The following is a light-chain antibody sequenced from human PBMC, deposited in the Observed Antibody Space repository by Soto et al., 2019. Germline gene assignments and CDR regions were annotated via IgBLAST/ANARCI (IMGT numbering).Light chain of an antibody. J-gene: IGLJ1*01. CDR2: DVS. V-gene: IGLV2-11*01. Sequence: QSALTQHRSVSGSPGQSDNISCTGKSIDVGGYNYVSWYQQHPGKAPKLMIYDVSKRPSGVSDRFSGSKSGNTASLTIFGLQAEDEADYYCCSYAGSLYVFGTRTKVTVL. CDR1: SIDVGGYNY. CDR3: CSYAGSLYV.